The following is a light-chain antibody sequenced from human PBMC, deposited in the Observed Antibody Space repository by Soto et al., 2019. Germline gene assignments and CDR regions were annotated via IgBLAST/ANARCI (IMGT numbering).Light chain of an antibody. V-gene: IGLV1-47*01. CDR2: RSD. Sequence: QSVLTQPPSASGTPGQRVTISCSGSSSNIGRNHVYWYQQFPGMAPKLLMYRSDQRPTGVPDRFSGSKSGTSASLAISGLRSDDEADYYCSAGDDILSGVVFGGGTKLTVL. CDR3: SAGDDILSGVV. J-gene: IGLJ2*01. CDR1: SSNIGRNH.